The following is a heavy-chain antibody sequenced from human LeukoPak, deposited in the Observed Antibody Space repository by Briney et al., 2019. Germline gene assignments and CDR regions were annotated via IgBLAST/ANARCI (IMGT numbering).Heavy chain of an antibody. J-gene: IGHJ4*02. CDR3: AIIAARGKDY. CDR1: GGTFSSYA. D-gene: IGHD6-6*01. CDR2: IIPIFGTA. Sequence: SVKVSCKASGGTFSSYAISWVRQAPGQGLEWMGRIIPIFGTANYAQKFQGRVTITTDESTSTAYMELSSLRSEDTAVYHGAIIAARGKDYWGQGTLVTVSS. V-gene: IGHV1-69*05.